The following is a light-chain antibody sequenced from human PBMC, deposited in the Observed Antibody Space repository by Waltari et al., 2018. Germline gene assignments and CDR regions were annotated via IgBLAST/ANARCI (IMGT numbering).Light chain of an antibody. CDR1: QSIRTY. V-gene: IGKV3-20*01. Sequence: EIMLTQSPGTLSLSPGERATLSCKASQSIRTYLAWYQQKPGQAPRLLIYHASSGSGTDFSLTISRLEPEDFAVYYCQNYVRLPATFGQGTKVEIK. CDR2: HAS. J-gene: IGKJ1*01. CDR3: QNYVRLPAT.